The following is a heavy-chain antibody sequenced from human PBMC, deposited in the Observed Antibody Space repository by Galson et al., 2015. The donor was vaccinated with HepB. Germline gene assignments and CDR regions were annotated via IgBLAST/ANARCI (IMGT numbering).Heavy chain of an antibody. CDR2: ISAYNGNT. J-gene: IGHJ6*03. CDR1: GGTFSNYD. D-gene: IGHD2-2*01. Sequence: SVKVSCKASGGTFSNYDISWVRQAPGQGLEWMGWISAYNGNTNYAQKLQGRVTMTTGTSTSTAYMELRSLRSDDTAVYYCARARYQLLGENYMDVWGKGTTVTVSS. V-gene: IGHV1-18*01. CDR3: ARARYQLLGENYMDV.